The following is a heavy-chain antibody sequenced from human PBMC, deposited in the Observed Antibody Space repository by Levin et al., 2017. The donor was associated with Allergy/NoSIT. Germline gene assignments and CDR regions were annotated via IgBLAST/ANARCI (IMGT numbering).Heavy chain of an antibody. V-gene: IGHV3-30*18. Sequence: GGSLRLSCAASGFTFSSYGMHWVRQAPGKGLEWVAVISYDGSNKYYADSVKGRFTISRDNSKNTLYLQMNSLRAEDTAVYYCAKDHIDYWGQGTLVTVSS. CDR3: AKDHIDY. J-gene: IGHJ4*02. CDR1: GFTFSSYG. CDR2: ISYDGSNK.